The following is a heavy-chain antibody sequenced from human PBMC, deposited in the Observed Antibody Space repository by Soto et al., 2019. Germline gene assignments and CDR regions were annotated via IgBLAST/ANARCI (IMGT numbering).Heavy chain of an antibody. CDR3: AKYRRTEAEGFTLDY. V-gene: IGHV4-59*02. D-gene: IGHD6-13*01. Sequence: SETLSLTCTVSGDSVNNYYWSWIRQPPGKRLEWIGCIYYTGSTTYNPSLETRVTMSVDTSKNQFSLKLNSVNAADTAVYYCAKYRRTEAEGFTLDYWGRGTLVTVS. J-gene: IGHJ4*02. CDR1: GDSVNNYY. CDR2: IYYTGST.